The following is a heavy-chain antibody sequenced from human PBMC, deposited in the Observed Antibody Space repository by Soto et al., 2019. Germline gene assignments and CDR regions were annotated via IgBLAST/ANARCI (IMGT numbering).Heavy chain of an antibody. CDR3: VRGVDDEDGAAAPWFFFEN. J-gene: IGHJ4*02. CDR2: ISYDEIDK. Sequence: GGSLRLSCAASGFTFTSHAMHWVRQTPGKGLEWVAAISYDEIDKKYASSVKGRFTVSRDNVKNTLSLQMNSLRPEDTAVYYCVRGVDDEDGAAAPWFFFENWGQGTPVTVSS. CDR1: GFTFTSHA. D-gene: IGHD6-25*01. V-gene: IGHV3-30*03.